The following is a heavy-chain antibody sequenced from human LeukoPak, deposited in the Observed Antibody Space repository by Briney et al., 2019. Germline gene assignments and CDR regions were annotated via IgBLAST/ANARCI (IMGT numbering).Heavy chain of an antibody. CDR3: ARGGSPYYYDSSGYPQLYMDV. J-gene: IGHJ6*03. V-gene: IGHV1-2*02. CDR2: INPYSGGT. D-gene: IGHD3-22*01. CDR1: GYTFTDYT. Sequence: ASVKVSCKASGYTFTDYTVHWVRQALGQGLEWMGCINPYSGGTNYAQRFQGRVTVTRDTSISTAYMELSRLRSDDTAVYYCARGGSPYYYDSSGYPQLYMDVWGKGTTVTVSS.